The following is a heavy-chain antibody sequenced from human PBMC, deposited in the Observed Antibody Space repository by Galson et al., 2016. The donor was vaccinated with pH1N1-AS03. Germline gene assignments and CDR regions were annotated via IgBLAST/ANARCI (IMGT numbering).Heavy chain of an antibody. CDR2: INTDSGVT. CDR3: ARDPRGPCTSATCPTTYYFGMDL. J-gene: IGHJ6*02. Sequence: SVKVSCKASGYIFTGFYVHWVRQAPGQGLEWMGWINTDSGVTNYAQKFEAWVTMTRDTSVSTAYMELYGLKSDDTAVYYCARDPRGPCTSATCPTTYYFGMDLWGQGTTVIVSS. V-gene: IGHV1-2*04. CDR1: GYIFTGFY. D-gene: IGHD2-2*01.